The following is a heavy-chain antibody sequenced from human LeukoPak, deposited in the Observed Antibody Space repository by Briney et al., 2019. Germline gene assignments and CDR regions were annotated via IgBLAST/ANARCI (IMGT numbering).Heavy chain of an antibody. Sequence: QSGGSLRLSCAASGFTFSSYWVHWVPQAPGKGLVWVSRINTDGSSTSYADSVKGRFTISRDNAKNTLYLQMNSLRAEDTAVYYCARDGPVLLLDYWGQGTLVTVSS. CDR3: ARDGPVLLLDY. V-gene: IGHV3-74*01. D-gene: IGHD3-10*01. CDR2: INTDGSST. J-gene: IGHJ4*02. CDR1: GFTFSSYW.